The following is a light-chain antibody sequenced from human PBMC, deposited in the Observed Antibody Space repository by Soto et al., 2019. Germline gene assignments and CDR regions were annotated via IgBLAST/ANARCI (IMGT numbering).Light chain of an antibody. Sequence: EIVLTQSPGTLPLSPGERATLSCRASQSVSSSYLAWYQQKPGQAPRLLIYGASSRATGIPDRFSGSGSGTDFTLTIIRLEPEDIAVYYCQQFGSSPLYTFGQGTKLEI. J-gene: IGKJ2*01. CDR2: GAS. CDR3: QQFGSSPLYT. CDR1: QSVSSSY. V-gene: IGKV3-20*01.